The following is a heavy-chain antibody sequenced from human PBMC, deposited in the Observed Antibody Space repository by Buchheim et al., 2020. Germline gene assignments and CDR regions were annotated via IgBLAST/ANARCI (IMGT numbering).Heavy chain of an antibody. CDR3: ARDGDTGWFDY. V-gene: IGHV3-11*01. D-gene: IGHD6-19*01. Sequence: QVQLVESGGALVKPGGSLRLSCAASGFTFSGNYMNWIRQAPGKGLEWVSYISGSGNIIYYADSVKGRFTISRDHAKNSLYLQMSSLKVEDTAVYYCARDGDTGWFDYWGQGTL. CDR1: GFTFSGNY. CDR2: ISGSGNII. J-gene: IGHJ4*02.